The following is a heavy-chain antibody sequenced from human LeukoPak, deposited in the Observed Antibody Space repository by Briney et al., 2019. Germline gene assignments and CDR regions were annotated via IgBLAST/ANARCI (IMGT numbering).Heavy chain of an antibody. J-gene: IGHJ5*02. D-gene: IGHD5-18*01. CDR1: GFTFSNYV. CDR2: IWFDGTNK. V-gene: IGHV3-33*01. CDR3: ARDRWLYSYGSSWYNWFDP. Sequence: PGRSLRLSCAASGFTFSNYVMHWVRQAPGKGLEWVAIIWFDGTNKYYADSVKGRFTISRDNSKDALYLQMDSLGAEDTAVYYCARDRWLYSYGSSWYNWFDPWGQGTLVTVSS.